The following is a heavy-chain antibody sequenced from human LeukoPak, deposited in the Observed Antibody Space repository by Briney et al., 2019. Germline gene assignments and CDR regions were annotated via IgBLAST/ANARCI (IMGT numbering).Heavy chain of an antibody. D-gene: IGHD4-17*01. J-gene: IGHJ4*02. V-gene: IGHV4-61*01. Sequence: SETLSLTCTVSGGSISSSSYYWGWIRQPPGKGLEWIGYIYYSGSTNYNPSLKSRVTISVDTSKNQFSLKLSSVTAADTAVYYCARDYGDYLFDYWAREPWSPSPQ. CDR2: IYYSGST. CDR3: ARDYGDYLFDY. CDR1: GGSISSSSYY.